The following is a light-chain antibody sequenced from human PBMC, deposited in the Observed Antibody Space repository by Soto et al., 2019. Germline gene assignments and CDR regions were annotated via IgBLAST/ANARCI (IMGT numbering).Light chain of an antibody. Sequence: EIVLTQSPGTLSLSPGKRATLSCRASQSVSSYYLAWFQQKPGQPPRLLIYGASIRATGIPDRFSGSGSGTDFTLTISRLEPEDFAVYYCQQYGGSPRTFGQGTKVEIK. J-gene: IGKJ1*01. CDR2: GAS. V-gene: IGKV3-20*01. CDR1: QSVSSYY. CDR3: QQYGGSPRT.